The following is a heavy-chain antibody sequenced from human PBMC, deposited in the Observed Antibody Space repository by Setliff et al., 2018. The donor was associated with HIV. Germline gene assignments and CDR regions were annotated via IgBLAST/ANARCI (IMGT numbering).Heavy chain of an antibody. D-gene: IGHD2-15*01. J-gene: IGHJ1*01. CDR2: IFYTGST. CDR3: ARARRAGSGPKYFQH. CDR1: GGSISSYY. V-gene: IGHV4-39*01. Sequence: SETLSLTCTVSGGSISSYYWSWIRQPTGKGLEWIGSIFYTGSTYYNPSLQSRVTISVDTSKNQFSLSLSSVTAADTAVYYCARARRAGSGPKYFQHWGQGTLVTVSS.